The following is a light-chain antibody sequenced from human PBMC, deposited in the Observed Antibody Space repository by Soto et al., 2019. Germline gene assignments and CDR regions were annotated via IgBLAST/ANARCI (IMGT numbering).Light chain of an antibody. CDR1: QSVSSSY. V-gene: IGKV3-20*01. Sequence: EIVLTQSPGTLSVSPGGRATLSCRASQSVSSSYLAWYQQKPGQAPRLLIYGASSRATGIPDRFSGSGSGTDFTLTISRLEPEDFAVYYCQQYGSSSWTFGQGTKVDIK. J-gene: IGKJ1*01. CDR3: QQYGSSSWT. CDR2: GAS.